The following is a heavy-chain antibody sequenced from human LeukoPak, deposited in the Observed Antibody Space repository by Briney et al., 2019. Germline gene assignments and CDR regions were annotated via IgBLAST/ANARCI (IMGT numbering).Heavy chain of an antibody. J-gene: IGHJ4*02. Sequence: GGSLRLSCAASAFTFSRYGMLWVRQAPGKGLEWVAFIRYDGSNKYYADSVKGRFTIYRDNSKNTLYLEVVSLTAEHTAVYHCAKDGACLRFGEWSQGTLVTVSS. V-gene: IGHV3-30*02. CDR3: AKDGACLRFGE. CDR1: AFTFSRYG. D-gene: IGHD3-16*01. CDR2: IRYDGSNK.